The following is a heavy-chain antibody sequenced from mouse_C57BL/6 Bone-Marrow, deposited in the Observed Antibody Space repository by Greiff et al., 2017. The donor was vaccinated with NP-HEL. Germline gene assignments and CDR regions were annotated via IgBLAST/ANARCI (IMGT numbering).Heavy chain of an antibody. CDR1: GFSFNTYA. Sequence: EVKLMESGGGLVQPKGSLKLSCAASGFSFNTYAMNWVRQAPGKGLEWVARIRSKSNNYATYYTDSVKDRFTISRDDTESMLYLQMDNLKTEDTTMYYCVSLLAYWGQGTLVTVSA. J-gene: IGHJ3*01. CDR3: VSLLAY. CDR2: IRSKSNNYAT. V-gene: IGHV10-1*01.